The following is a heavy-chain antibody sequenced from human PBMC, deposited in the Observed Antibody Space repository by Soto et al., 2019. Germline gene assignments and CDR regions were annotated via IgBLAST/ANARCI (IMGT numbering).Heavy chain of an antibody. CDR3: AGTYYDFWSGYYPDPDFDY. CDR1: GGSISSYY. J-gene: IGHJ4*02. D-gene: IGHD3-3*01. CDR2: IYYSGST. Sequence: SETLSLTCTVSGGSISSYYWSWIRQPPGKGLEWIGYIYYSGSTNYNPSLKSRVTISVDTSKNQFSLKLSSVTAADTAVYYCAGTYYDFWSGYYPDPDFDYWGQGTLVTVSS. V-gene: IGHV4-59*01.